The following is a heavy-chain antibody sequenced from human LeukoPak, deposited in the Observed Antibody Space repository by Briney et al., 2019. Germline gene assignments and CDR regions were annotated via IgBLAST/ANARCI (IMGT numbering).Heavy chain of an antibody. J-gene: IGHJ4*02. V-gene: IGHV3-48*01. CDR2: ISSSSVTI. D-gene: IGHD2-15*01. CDR1: GFTFSSYS. Sequence: GGSLRLSCAASGFTFSSYSMNWVRQAPGKGLEWISYISSSSVTIYYADSVKGRFTISRDNAKNSLYLQMNSLRAEDTAVYYCTRLHGGYPFDYWGQGTLVTVSS. CDR3: TRLHGGYPFDY.